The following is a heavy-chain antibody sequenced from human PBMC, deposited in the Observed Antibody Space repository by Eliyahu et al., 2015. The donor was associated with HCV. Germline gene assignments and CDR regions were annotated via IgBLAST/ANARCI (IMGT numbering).Heavy chain of an antibody. CDR1: GITFGXHA. CDR2: ISESGITT. V-gene: IGHV3-23*01. D-gene: IGHD3-9*01. CDR3: ASGGISTGYYSSRSNYFDY. J-gene: IGHJ4*02. Sequence: EVQLLESGGSLVQPGGSLXLSCAASGITFGXHAXXWVRQXPGKGLEWVSSISESGITTFTADSFKGRFTISRDNSKNTVHLQMNNLRAEDTAVYYCASGGISTGYYSSRSNYFDYWGQGTQVTVSS.